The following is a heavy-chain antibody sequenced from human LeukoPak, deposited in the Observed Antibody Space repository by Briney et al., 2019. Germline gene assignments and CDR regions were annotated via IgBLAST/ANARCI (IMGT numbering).Heavy chain of an antibody. CDR3: ARGLVLATDDAFDI. J-gene: IGHJ3*02. V-gene: IGHV4-59*01. CDR1: GASIRSYF. CDR2: VYDNDIS. D-gene: IGHD2-15*01. Sequence: PSETLSLTCSVSGASIRSYFWSWIRQSPGKGLEWIGYVYDNDISNFNPSLESRVTILVDRSKSQFSLKLRSVTSADTAVYYCARGLVLATDDAFDIWGPGTMVTVSS.